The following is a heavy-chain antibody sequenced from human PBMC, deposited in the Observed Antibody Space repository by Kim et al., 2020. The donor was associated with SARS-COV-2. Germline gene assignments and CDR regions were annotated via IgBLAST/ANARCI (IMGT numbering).Heavy chain of an antibody. CDR3: AKDLTMVLGVKGGMDV. J-gene: IGHJ6*01. V-gene: IGHV3-9*01. Sequence: GGSLRLSCAASGFTFDDYAMHWVRQAPGKGLEWVSGISWNSGSIGYADSVKGRFTISRDNAKNSLYLQMNSLRAEDTALYYCAKDLTMVLGVKGGMDVWG. CDR1: GFTFDDYA. CDR2: ISWNSGSI. D-gene: IGHD3-10*01.